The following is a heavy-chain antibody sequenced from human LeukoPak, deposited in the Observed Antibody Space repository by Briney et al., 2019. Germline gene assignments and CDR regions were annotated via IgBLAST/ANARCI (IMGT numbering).Heavy chain of an antibody. CDR1: GYTFTSYG. CDR2: ISAYNGNT. J-gene: IGHJ4*02. V-gene: IGHV1-18*01. CDR3: ARVKRTHTFGGVIDYFDH. Sequence: ASVKVSCKASGYTFTSYGISWVRQAPGQGLEWMGWISAYNGNTNYAQKLQGRVTMTTDTSTSTAYMELRSLRSDDTAVYYCARVKRTHTFGGVIDYFDHWGQGTLVTVSS. D-gene: IGHD3-16*02.